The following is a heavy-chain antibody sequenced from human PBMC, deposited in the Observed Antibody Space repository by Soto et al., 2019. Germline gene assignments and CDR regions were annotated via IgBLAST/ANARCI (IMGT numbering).Heavy chain of an antibody. CDR2: ISYDGSDQ. Sequence: QVQLVESGGGVVQPGRSLRLSCAASGFTFSHYAMHWVRQAPGKGLEWVALISYDGSDQYYADSVRGRFTISRDYSKNTLDLQMNSLRPEDTAVYYCGREERGFMVGYWGLGTLVTVSS. J-gene: IGHJ4*02. D-gene: IGHD1-26*01. V-gene: IGHV3-30-3*01. CDR3: GREERGFMVGY. CDR1: GFTFSHYA.